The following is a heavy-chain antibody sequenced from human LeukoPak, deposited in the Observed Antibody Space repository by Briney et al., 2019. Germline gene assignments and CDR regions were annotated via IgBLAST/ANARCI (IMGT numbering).Heavy chain of an antibody. D-gene: IGHD5-12*01. CDR2: ISYDGSNK. J-gene: IGHJ6*03. Sequence: GGSLRLSCAASGFTFSSYAMHWVRQAPGKGLEWVAVISYDGSNKYYADSVKGRFTISRDNSKNTLYLQMNSLRAEDTAEYYCARSGYDPPYYYYYMDVWGKGTTVTVSS. CDR1: GFTFSSYA. CDR3: ARSGYDPPYYYYYMDV. V-gene: IGHV3-30*01.